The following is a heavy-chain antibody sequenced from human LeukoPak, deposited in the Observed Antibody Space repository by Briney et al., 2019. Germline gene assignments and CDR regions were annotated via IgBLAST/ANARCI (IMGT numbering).Heavy chain of an antibody. J-gene: IGHJ4*02. D-gene: IGHD1-26*01. CDR3: ARAGEPKSGSYPYYFDY. CDR2: VSYDGSNT. Sequence: GRSLRLSCAASGFTFSSYGMHWVRQAPGKGLEWVAVVSYDGSNTYYADSVKGRFTISRDNSKNTLYLQMNSLRAEDTAVYYCARAGEPKSGSYPYYFDYWGQGTLVTVSS. CDR1: GFTFSSYG. V-gene: IGHV3-30*03.